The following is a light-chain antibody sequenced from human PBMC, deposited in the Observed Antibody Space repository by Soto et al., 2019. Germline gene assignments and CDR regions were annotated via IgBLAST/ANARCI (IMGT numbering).Light chain of an antibody. CDR2: EVS. J-gene: IGLJ3*02. CDR1: SSDIGGYKY. V-gene: IGLV2-14*01. Sequence: QSVLTQPASVSGSPGQSITISCTGTSSDIGGYKYVSWYQQHPGKAPKVIIYEVSIRPSGISNRFSGSKSGNTASLTISGLQAEDEADYYCSSYTSSTTSVFGGGTKLTVL. CDR3: SSYTSSTTSV.